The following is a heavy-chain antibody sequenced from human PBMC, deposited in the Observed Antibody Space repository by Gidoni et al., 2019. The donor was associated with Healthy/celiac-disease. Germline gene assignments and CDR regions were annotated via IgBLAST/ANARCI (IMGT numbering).Heavy chain of an antibody. D-gene: IGHD3-22*01. V-gene: IGHV3-23*01. CDR3: AKGGMYYYDSSGYFDY. J-gene: IGHJ4*02. Sequence: EVPLLESGGGLVQPGGSLRLSCAASGVTFSSYAMSWVRQAPGKGLEWVSAISGSGGSTYYADSVKGRFTISRDNSKNTLYLQMNSLRAEDTAVYYCAKGGMYYYDSSGYFDYWGQGTLVTVSS. CDR1: GVTFSSYA. CDR2: ISGSGGST.